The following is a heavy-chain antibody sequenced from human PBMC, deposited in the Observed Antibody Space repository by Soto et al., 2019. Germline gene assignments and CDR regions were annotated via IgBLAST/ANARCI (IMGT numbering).Heavy chain of an antibody. V-gene: IGHV1-18*01. CDR3: ARGTMVRGVTHDAFDI. D-gene: IGHD3-10*01. J-gene: IGHJ3*02. CDR1: GYTFTSYG. Sequence: ASVKVSCKASGYTFTSYGISWVRQAPGQGLEWMGWISAYNGNTNYAQKLQGRVTMTTDTSTSTTYMELRSLRSDDTAVYYCARGTMVRGVTHDAFDIWGQGTMVTV. CDR2: ISAYNGNT.